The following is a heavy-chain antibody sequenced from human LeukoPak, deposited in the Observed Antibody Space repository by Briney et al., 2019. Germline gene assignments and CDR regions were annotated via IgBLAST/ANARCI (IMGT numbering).Heavy chain of an antibody. D-gene: IGHD2-2*01. J-gene: IGHJ6*03. Sequence: PSETLSLTCAVYGGSFSGYYWSWVRQPPGKGLEWIGYIYSSGSTNYKPSLKRRVTISVDMSKNQFSLKLRSVTAADTAVYFCARVKSGYCSSPSCYGFHYYYMDVWGKGTTVTISS. V-gene: IGHV4-59*01. CDR3: ARVKSGYCSSPSCYGFHYYYMDV. CDR1: GGSFSGYY. CDR2: IYSSGST.